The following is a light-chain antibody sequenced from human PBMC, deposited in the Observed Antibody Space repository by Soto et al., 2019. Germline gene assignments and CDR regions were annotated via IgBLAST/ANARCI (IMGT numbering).Light chain of an antibody. CDR1: SGHSSYS. Sequence: QSVLTQSSSASASLGSSVKLTCTLSSGHSSYSIAWHQQQPGKAPRYLMKLEGSGSYNEGSGIPDRFSGSSSGADRYLIISNLQFEDEADYYCETWDSNTRVFGGGTKLTVL. J-gene: IGLJ3*02. CDR2: LEGSGSY. V-gene: IGLV4-60*02. CDR3: ETWDSNTRV.